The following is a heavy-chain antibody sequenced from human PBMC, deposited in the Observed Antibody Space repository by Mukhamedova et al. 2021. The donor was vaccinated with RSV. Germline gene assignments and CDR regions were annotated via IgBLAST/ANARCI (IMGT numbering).Heavy chain of an antibody. Sequence: GKGLEWMVIIYPGDSDTRYSPSFQGQVTIPADKSISTAYLQWSSLKASDTATYYCARPTGDRTYFDYWGLGTLVTVSS. CDR3: ARPTGDRTYFDY. V-gene: IGHV5-51*01. D-gene: IGHD7-27*01. CDR2: IYPGDSDT. J-gene: IGHJ4*02.